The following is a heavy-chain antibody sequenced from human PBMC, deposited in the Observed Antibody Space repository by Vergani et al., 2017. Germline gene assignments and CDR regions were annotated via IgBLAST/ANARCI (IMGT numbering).Heavy chain of an antibody. J-gene: IGHJ4*02. Sequence: QMQLQESGPGLVKPPGTLSLTCAVSGCSVSSSSWWSWVRPPPGKGLEWIGEIYHSGTTNFNPSLKSRVTMSIDKSKNQFSLKLNSVTAADTAVYYCTRGYGDYGADWGQGILVTVSS. CDR3: TRGYGDYGAD. V-gene: IGHV4-4*03. D-gene: IGHD4-17*01. CDR2: IYHSGTT. CDR1: GCSVSSSSW.